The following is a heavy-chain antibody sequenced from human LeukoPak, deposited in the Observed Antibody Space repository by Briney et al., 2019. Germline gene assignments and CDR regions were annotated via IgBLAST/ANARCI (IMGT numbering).Heavy chain of an antibody. Sequence: SETLSLTCTASGGSISSYYWSWIRQPPGKGLEWIGYIYYSGSTNYNPSLKSRVTISVDTSKNQFSLKLSSVTAADTAVYYCARVRDGYIHDAFDIWGQGTMVTVSS. J-gene: IGHJ3*02. CDR1: GGSISSYY. CDR2: IYYSGST. V-gene: IGHV4-59*01. D-gene: IGHD5-24*01. CDR3: ARVRDGYIHDAFDI.